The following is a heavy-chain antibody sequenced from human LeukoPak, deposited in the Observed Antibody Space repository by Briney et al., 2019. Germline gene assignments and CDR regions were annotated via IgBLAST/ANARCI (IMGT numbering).Heavy chain of an antibody. CDR3: ARGMLCSGGSCYRYYYYGMDV. Sequence: SETLSLTCAVYGGSFSGYYWNWIRQPPGKGLEWIGEINHSGSTNYNPSLKSRVTISVDTSKNQFSLKLSSVTAADTAVYYCARGMLCSGGSCYRYYYYGMDVWGKGTTVTVSS. CDR1: GGSFSGYY. D-gene: IGHD2-15*01. CDR2: INHSGST. J-gene: IGHJ6*04. V-gene: IGHV4-34*01.